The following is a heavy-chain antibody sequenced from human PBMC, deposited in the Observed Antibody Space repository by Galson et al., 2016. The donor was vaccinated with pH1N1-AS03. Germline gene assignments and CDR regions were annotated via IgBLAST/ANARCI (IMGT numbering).Heavy chain of an antibody. CDR2: ISSDSTTI. D-gene: IGHD2-15*01. V-gene: IGHV3-48*03. Sequence: SLRLSCAASGFAFSNYGMHWVRQAPGKGLEWASYISSDSTTIYYADSVKGRFTISRDNAKNSLYLQMNSLTAEDTAIYYCARTSGAYFGSAFDIWGQGTMVTVSS. J-gene: IGHJ3*02. CDR3: ARTSGAYFGSAFDI. CDR1: GFAFSNYG.